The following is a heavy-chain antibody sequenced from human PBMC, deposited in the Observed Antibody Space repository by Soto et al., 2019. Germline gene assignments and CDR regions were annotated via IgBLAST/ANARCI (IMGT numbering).Heavy chain of an antibody. CDR2: LYYGRSA. V-gene: IGHV4-59*01. CDR3: ALRSMSVVPEY. J-gene: IGHJ4*02. Sequence: QVQLQESGPGLVKPSETLSLTCAVSGDSISSYYCMWIRQPPGKALESIGYLYYGRSANYNPSLKSRVTMAVDTSTNQCSLTLSSMTAADTAVYYCALRSMSVVPEYWGQGTLVTVSS. CDR1: GDSISSYY. D-gene: IGHD3-22*01.